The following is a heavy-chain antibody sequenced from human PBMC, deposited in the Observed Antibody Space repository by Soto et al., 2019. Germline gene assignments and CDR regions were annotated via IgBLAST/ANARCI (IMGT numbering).Heavy chain of an antibody. CDR2: ISGSGGST. V-gene: IGHV3-23*01. Sequence: GGSLRLSCAASGFTFSSYAMSWVRQAPGKGLEWVSAISGSGGSTYYADSVKGRFTISRDNSKNTLYLQMNSLRAEDTAVYYCAKDRITMIVVVRRSYCDYWGQGNLVTGAS. CDR1: GFTFSSYA. CDR3: AKDRITMIVVVRRSYCDY. J-gene: IGHJ4*02. D-gene: IGHD3-22*01.